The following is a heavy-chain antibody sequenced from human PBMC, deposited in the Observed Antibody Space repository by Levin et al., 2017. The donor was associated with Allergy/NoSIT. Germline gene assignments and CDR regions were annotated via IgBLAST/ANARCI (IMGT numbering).Heavy chain of an antibody. Sequence: GESLKISCAASGFTFSGSAMHWVRQASGKGLEWVGRIRSKANSYATAYAASVKGRFTISRDDSKNTAYLQMNSLKTEDTAGYYCTSGDYGDYDYYYYMDVWGKGTTVTVSS. CDR1: GFTFSGSA. J-gene: IGHJ6*03. CDR3: TSGDYGDYDYYYYMDV. D-gene: IGHD4-17*01. CDR2: IRSKANSYAT. V-gene: IGHV3-73*01.